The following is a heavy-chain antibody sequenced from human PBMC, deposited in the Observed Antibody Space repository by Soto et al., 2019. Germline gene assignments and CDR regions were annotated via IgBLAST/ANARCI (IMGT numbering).Heavy chain of an antibody. CDR2: IYSGGST. V-gene: IGHV3-66*01. D-gene: IGHD2-15*01. Sequence: EVQLVESGGGLVQPGGSLRLSCAASGFTVSSNYMSWVRQAPGKGLEWVSVIYSGGSTNYADSVKGRFTISRDNSKNTLYPQMNSLRAEDTVVYYCAREGVVAASDWGQGTLVTVSS. J-gene: IGHJ4*02. CDR3: AREGVVAASD. CDR1: GFTVSSNY.